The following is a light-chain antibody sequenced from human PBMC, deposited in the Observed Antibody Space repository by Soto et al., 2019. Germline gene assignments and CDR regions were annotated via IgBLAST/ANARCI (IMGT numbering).Light chain of an antibody. CDR2: GNS. CDR3: QSYDSSLSTYVV. CDR1: SSNIGAGYD. Sequence: QPVLTQPPSVSGAPGQRVTISCTGSSSNIGAGYDVNWYQQLPGTAPKLLIYGNSNRPSGVPDRFSGSKSGTSASLAITGLQAEDEADYYCQSYDSSLSTYVVFGGGTKLTVL. J-gene: IGLJ2*01. V-gene: IGLV1-40*01.